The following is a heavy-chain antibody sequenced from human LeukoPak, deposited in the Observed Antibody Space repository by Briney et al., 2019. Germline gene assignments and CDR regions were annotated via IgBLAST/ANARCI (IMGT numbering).Heavy chain of an antibody. CDR1: GYTFTGYY. V-gene: IGHV1-2*04. J-gene: IGHJ4*02. CDR2: INPKSGST. Sequence: GASVKVSCKASGYTFTGYYMHWVRQAPGQGLEWMGWINPKSGSTNYAQKFQGWVTMTRDTSISTAYMEVTRLKSDDTAVYYCAKDESPRIAADNYWGQGTLVTVSS. CDR3: AKDESPRIAADNY. D-gene: IGHD6-25*01.